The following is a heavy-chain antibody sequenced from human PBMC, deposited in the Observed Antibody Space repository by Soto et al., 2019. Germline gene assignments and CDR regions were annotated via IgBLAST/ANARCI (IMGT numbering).Heavy chain of an antibody. D-gene: IGHD2-15*01. V-gene: IGHV3-23*01. CDR3: AKDSSYLGYCSGGSCYPRVTDY. CDR2: ISGSGGST. CDR1: GFTFSSYA. J-gene: IGHJ4*02. Sequence: GGSLRLSCAASGFTFSSYAMSWVRQAPGKGLEWVSAISGSGGSTYYADSVKGRFTISRDKSKNTLYLQMNSLRAEDTAVYYCAKDSSYLGYCSGGSCYPRVTDYWGQGTLVTVSS.